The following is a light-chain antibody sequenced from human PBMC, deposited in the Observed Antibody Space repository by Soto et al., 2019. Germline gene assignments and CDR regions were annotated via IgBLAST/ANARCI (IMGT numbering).Light chain of an antibody. Sequence: AIQMTQSPSSLSASVGARVLITCRASQAIRNDLGWYQQKPGKAPKLLIYTASTLHSGVPSRFSGRLSGTDFTLTISSLQPEDSATYYCLQDYGYPRTFGQGTKVDIK. J-gene: IGKJ1*01. CDR1: QAIRND. CDR3: LQDYGYPRT. CDR2: TAS. V-gene: IGKV1-6*01.